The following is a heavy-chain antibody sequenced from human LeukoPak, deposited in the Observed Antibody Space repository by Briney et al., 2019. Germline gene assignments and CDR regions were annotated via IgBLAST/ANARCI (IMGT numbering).Heavy chain of an antibody. Sequence: GGSLRLSCAASGFTFSSYGMHWVRQAPGKGLEWVVVISHDGSNKNYADSAKGRFTISRDNSKNTLYLQMNSLRPEDTAVYYCAKVRVGTAHFDYWGQGTLVTVSS. CDR1: GFTFSSYG. V-gene: IGHV3-30*18. CDR3: AKVRVGTAHFDY. J-gene: IGHJ4*02. D-gene: IGHD2-15*01. CDR2: ISHDGSNK.